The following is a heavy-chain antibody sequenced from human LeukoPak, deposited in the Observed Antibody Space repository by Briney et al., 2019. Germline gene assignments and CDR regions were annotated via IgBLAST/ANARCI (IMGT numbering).Heavy chain of an antibody. CDR3: ARVQSRLSWFDP. V-gene: IGHV6-1*01. CDR1: GDSVSSNSAA. CDR2: TYYRSKWYN. J-gene: IGHJ5*02. Sequence: SQTLSLTCAISGDSVSSNSAAWNWIRQSPSRGLEWLGRTYYRSKWYNDYAVSVKSRITIKPDTSKNQFSLQLSSVTAADTAVYYCARVQSRLSWFDPWGQGTLVTVSS.